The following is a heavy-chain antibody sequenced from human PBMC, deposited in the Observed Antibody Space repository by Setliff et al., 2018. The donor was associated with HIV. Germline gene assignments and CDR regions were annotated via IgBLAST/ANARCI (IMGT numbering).Heavy chain of an antibody. D-gene: IGHD1-7*01. CDR1: GFTFTSYW. Sequence: PGGSLRLSCAASGFTFTSYWMIWVRQAPGKGLEWVANINQDGNEKNYVDSVKGRFTISRDNTKNSLYLQMDSLRAEDTTVYYCAKDGDYRNWDYDAFDIWGQGTMVTVSS. V-gene: IGHV3-7*01. J-gene: IGHJ3*02. CDR3: AKDGDYRNWDYDAFDI. CDR2: INQDGNEK.